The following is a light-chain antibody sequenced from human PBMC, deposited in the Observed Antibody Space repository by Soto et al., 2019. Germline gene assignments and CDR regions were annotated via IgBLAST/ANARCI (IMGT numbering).Light chain of an antibody. CDR1: ISDVGGYNS. J-gene: IGLJ1*01. V-gene: IGLV2-11*01. Sequence: QSALTQPRSVSGSPGQSVTISCTGTISDVGGYNSVSWYQQHPGKAPKLMIYDVSKRPSGVPDRFSGSKSGNTASLTISGLKAEDEADYYCCSFAGTSYVFGTGTKVTVL. CDR3: CSFAGTSYV. CDR2: DVS.